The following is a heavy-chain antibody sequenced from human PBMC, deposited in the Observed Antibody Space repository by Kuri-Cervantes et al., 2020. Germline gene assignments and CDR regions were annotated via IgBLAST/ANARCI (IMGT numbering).Heavy chain of an antibody. Sequence: SETLSLTCAVYGGSFSSYFWSWIRQPPGKGLEWIGDINHSGRATYNPSLKSRVTISKDTSKNRFSLTLSAMTAADTAVYYCARATWALDWYIDVWGRGTLVTVSS. CDR3: ARATWALDWYIDV. D-gene: IGHD7-27*01. CDR1: GGSFSSYF. J-gene: IGHJ2*01. CDR2: INHSGRA. V-gene: IGHV4-34*01.